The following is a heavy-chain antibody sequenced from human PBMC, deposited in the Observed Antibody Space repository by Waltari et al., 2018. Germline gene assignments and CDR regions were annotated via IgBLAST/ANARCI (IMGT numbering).Heavy chain of an antibody. J-gene: IGHJ4*02. V-gene: IGHV4-39*01. CDR1: GGSISSRSYS. CDR2: IYYSGST. Sequence: QLQLQESGPGLVKPSETLSLTCTVSGGSISSRSYSWGWIRQPPGKGLEWIGSIYYSGSTYYNPSLKSRVTISVDTSKNQFSLKLSSVTAADTAVYYCARGAEPPLPKTVAGDHFDYWGQGTLVTVSS. D-gene: IGHD6-19*01. CDR3: ARGAEPPLPKTVAGDHFDY.